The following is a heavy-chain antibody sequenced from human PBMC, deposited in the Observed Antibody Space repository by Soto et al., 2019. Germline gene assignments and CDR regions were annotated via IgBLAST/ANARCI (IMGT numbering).Heavy chain of an antibody. Sequence: GASVKVCCKASGYTFTGYYMHWVRQAPGQGLEWMGWINPNSGGTNYAQKFQGWVTMTRDTSISTAYMELSRLRSDDTAVYYCARSGDSPLYWYFDLWGRGTLVTVSS. J-gene: IGHJ2*01. V-gene: IGHV1-2*04. D-gene: IGHD2-21*02. CDR1: GYTFTGYY. CDR2: INPNSGGT. CDR3: ARSGDSPLYWYFDL.